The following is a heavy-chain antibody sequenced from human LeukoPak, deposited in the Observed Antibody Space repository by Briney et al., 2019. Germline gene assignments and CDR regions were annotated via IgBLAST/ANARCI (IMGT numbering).Heavy chain of an antibody. V-gene: IGHV1-69*05. CDR3: ARSRKDDYVWGSYGY. D-gene: IGHD3-16*01. CDR1: GGTFSSYA. J-gene: IGHJ4*02. CDR2: MTPIFGTA. Sequence: SVKVSCKASGGTFSSYAISWVRQAPGQALEWMGGMTPIFGTANYAQKFQGRVTITTDESTSTAYMELSSLRSEDTAVYSCARSRKDDYVWGSYGYWGQGTLVTVSS.